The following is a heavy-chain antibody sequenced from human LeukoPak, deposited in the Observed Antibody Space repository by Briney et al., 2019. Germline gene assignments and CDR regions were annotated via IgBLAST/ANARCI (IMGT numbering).Heavy chain of an antibody. Sequence: GRSLTLSCAASGFNFRIFALYWVRHAPGTGLERVAVMSYDGTNKYYTAFVRGLFTTSRDNCKNTLYLQMNRRTAEDTGVSYCVRPRLGRVSAGKKYYYYGMYAWGQGTPVTVSS. J-gene: IGHJ6*02. V-gene: IGHV3-30*04. CDR2: MSYDGTNK. CDR1: GFNFRIFA. CDR3: VRPRLGRVSAGKKYYYYGMYA. D-gene: IGHD6-13*01.